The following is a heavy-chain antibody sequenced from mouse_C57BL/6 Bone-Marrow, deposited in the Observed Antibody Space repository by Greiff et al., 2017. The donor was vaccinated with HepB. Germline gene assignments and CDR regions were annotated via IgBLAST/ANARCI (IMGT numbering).Heavy chain of an antibody. J-gene: IGHJ3*01. V-gene: IGHV2-6*03. D-gene: IGHD2-3*01. CDR1: GFSLTSYG. CDR3: ARSDGFYPTWFAY. Sequence: VQLKESGPGLVAPSQSLSITCTVSGFSLTSYGVHWVRQPPGKGLEWLVVIWSDGSTTYNSALKSRLSISKDNSKSQVFLKMNSLQTDDTAMYYCARSDGFYPTWFAYWGQGTLVTVSA. CDR2: IWSDGST.